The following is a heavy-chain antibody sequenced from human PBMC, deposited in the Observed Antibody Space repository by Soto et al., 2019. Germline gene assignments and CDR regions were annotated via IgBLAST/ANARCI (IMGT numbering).Heavy chain of an antibody. D-gene: IGHD3-10*01. J-gene: IGHJ6*02. CDR2: ISSSSSYI. V-gene: IGHV3-21*01. CDR3: AREKELLWFGELCGMDV. Sequence: PWWSLRLSCSASVFTCSSYSMNWFRQAPGKGLEWVSSISSSSSYIYYADSVKGRFTISRDNAKNSLYLQMNSLRAEDTAVYYCAREKELLWFGELCGMDVWGQGTTVTVSS. CDR1: VFTCSSYS.